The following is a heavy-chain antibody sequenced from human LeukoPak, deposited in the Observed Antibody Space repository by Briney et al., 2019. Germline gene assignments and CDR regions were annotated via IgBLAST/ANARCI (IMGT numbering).Heavy chain of an antibody. CDR1: GGTFSSYA. D-gene: IGHD6-6*01. Sequence: ASVKVSCKASGGTFSSYAISWVRQAPGQGLEWMGIINPSGGSTSYAQKFQGRVTMTRDTSTSTVYMELSSLRSEDTAVYYCARDQEVAQSVPFDYWGQGTLVTVSS. J-gene: IGHJ4*02. CDR3: ARDQEVAQSVPFDY. V-gene: IGHV1-46*01. CDR2: INPSGGST.